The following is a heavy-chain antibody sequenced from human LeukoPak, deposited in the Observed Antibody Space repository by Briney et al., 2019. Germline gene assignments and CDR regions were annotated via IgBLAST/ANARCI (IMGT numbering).Heavy chain of an antibody. V-gene: IGHV3-30*04. CDR1: GFTFSSYA. D-gene: IGHD6-6*01. Sequence: GGSLRLSCAASGFTFSSYAMHWVRQAPGKGLEWVAVISYDGSNKYYADSVKGRFTISRDNSKNTLYLKMNSLRAEDTAVYYCARGNAARPQYYYYYMDVWGKGTTVTVSS. CDR3: ARGNAARPQYYYYYMDV. CDR2: ISYDGSNK. J-gene: IGHJ6*03.